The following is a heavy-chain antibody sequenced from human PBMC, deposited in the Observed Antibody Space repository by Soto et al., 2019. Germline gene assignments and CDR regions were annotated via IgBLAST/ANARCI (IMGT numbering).Heavy chain of an antibody. D-gene: IGHD6-6*01. CDR2: ISAYSGNT. CDR3: ARYSSSSGQFDY. J-gene: IGHJ4*02. V-gene: IGHV1-18*01. Sequence: SVKVSCKSSGYTFTIYVISWVRQAPGQGLEWIGWISAYSGNTNYAQKLQGRVTMTTDTSTSTAYMELRSLRSDDTAVYYCARYSSSSGQFDYWGQGTLVTVSS. CDR1: GYTFTIYV.